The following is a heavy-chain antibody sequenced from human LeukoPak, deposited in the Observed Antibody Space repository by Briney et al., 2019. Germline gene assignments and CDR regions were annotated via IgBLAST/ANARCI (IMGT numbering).Heavy chain of an antibody. Sequence: GGSLRLSCAASGFTVNIYSMNWVRQAPGKGLEWVSSISSSSDYIYYADSVKGRFTISRDNARNFLYLQMNSMRAEDTAVSYCARDSFDYGDYATGVYFDYWGEGTLVTVYS. D-gene: IGHD4-17*01. CDR3: ARDSFDYGDYATGVYFDY. CDR2: ISSSSDYI. CDR1: GFTVNIYS. V-gene: IGHV3-21*01. J-gene: IGHJ4*02.